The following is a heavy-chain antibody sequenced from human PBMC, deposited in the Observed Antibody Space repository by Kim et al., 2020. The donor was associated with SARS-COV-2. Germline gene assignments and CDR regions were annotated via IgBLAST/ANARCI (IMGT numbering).Heavy chain of an antibody. V-gene: IGHV4-61*07. J-gene: IGHJ5*02. D-gene: IGHD5-18*01. CDR3: TRQLWLGNWFDP. Sequence: NDNPSLKSRVTISVDTSKNQFSLKLSSVTAADTAVYYCTRQLWLGNWFDPWGQGTLVTVSS.